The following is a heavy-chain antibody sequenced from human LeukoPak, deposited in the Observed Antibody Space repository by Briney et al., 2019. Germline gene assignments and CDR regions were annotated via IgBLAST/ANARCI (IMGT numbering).Heavy chain of an antibody. CDR3: ARASDPWLQLT. CDR2: IKQDGSEK. V-gene: IGHV3-7*05. D-gene: IGHD5-24*01. CDR1: GFTFSNYW. Sequence: GGSLRLSCAASGFTFSNYWMIWVRQAPGKGLEWVGNIKQDGSEKRYADSVRGRFTISRDNAQTSLYLQMNSLRAEDTAVYYCARASDPWLQLTWGQGTLITVSS. J-gene: IGHJ5*02.